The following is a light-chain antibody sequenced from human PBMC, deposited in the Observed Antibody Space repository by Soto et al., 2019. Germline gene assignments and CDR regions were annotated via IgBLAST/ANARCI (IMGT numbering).Light chain of an antibody. CDR3: QQYNNWPPIT. Sequence: EIVMTQSPATLSVSPGERATLSCRASQSVSSNLAWYQQKPGQAPRLLIYGASTRATGIPARFSGSGSGTEFTLTISSLLSEDFAVYNCQQYNNWPPITFGPGTKVDIK. CDR1: QSVSSN. J-gene: IGKJ3*01. CDR2: GAS. V-gene: IGKV3-15*01.